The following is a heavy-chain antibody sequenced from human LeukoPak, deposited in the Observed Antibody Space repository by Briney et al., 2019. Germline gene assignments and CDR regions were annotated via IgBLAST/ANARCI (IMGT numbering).Heavy chain of an antibody. D-gene: IGHD2-2*01. CDR1: GFTFSSYA. CDR3: ARVHSSDIVVVPAAIFGTGGYYYMDA. CDR2: ISSSSSYI. V-gene: IGHV3-21*01. J-gene: IGHJ6*03. Sequence: GGSLRLSCAASGFTFSSYAMNWVRQAPGKGLEWVSSISSSSSYIYYADSVKGRFTISRDDAKNSLYLQMNSLRAEDTAVYYCARVHSSDIVVVPAAIFGTGGYYYMDAWGKGTTVTISS.